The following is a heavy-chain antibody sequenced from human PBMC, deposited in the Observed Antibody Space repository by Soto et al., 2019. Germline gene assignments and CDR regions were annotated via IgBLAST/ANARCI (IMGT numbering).Heavy chain of an antibody. V-gene: IGHV3-21*01. CDR1: GFTFSSYS. CDR3: ARAGAVAGSAEYFQH. D-gene: IGHD6-19*01. Sequence: GGSLRLSCAASGFTFSSYSMNWVRQAPGKGLEWVSSISSSSSYIYYADSVKGRFTISRDNAKNSLYLQMNSLRAEDTAVYYCARAGAVAGSAEYFQHWGQGTLVTVSS. CDR2: ISSSSSYI. J-gene: IGHJ1*01.